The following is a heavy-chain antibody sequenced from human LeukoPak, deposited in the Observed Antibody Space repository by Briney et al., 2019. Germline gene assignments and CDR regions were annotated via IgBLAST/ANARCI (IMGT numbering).Heavy chain of an antibody. CDR2: IYYSGST. V-gene: IGHV4-39*01. Sequence: SETLSLTCTVSGGSISSSSYYWGWIRQPPGKGLEWIGSIYYSGSTYYNPSLKSRVTISVDTSKNQFSLKLSSVTAADTAVYYCASVTFGGVIVTEIDPWGQGTLVTVSS. D-gene: IGHD3-16*02. CDR3: ASVTFGGVIVTEIDP. J-gene: IGHJ5*02. CDR1: GGSISSSSYY.